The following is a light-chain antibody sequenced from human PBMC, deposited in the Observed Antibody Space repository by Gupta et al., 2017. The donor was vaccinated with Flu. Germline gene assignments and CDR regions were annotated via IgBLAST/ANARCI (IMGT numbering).Light chain of an antibody. J-gene: IGKJ5*01. CDR3: HRYGSSAPYY. CDR2: GSS. V-gene: IGKV3-20*01. Sequence: EIVLTQSPGSLSLSPGERVTLSCRASQSVAGTFVAWYQQRPGQAPSLLIFGSSNRASDTPARFSGSGSGTDFTLTISRLEPEDFATYYCHRYGSSAPYYFGQGTRLEIK. CDR1: QSVAGTF.